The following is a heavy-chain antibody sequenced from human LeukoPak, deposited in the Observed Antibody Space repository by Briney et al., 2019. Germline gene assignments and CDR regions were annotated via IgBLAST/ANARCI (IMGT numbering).Heavy chain of an antibody. Sequence: PSETLSLACTVSGDSINSLDLWSWVRQPPGKGLEWIGEMYLSGTTHSNPSVKSRVTISIDKSKNQFFLNLSSVTAADTAVYYCAGLVGRYSSGLYYYYFDYWGQGTLVTVSS. CDR1: GDSINSLDL. CDR2: MYLSGTT. V-gene: IGHV4-4*02. J-gene: IGHJ4*02. D-gene: IGHD3-22*01. CDR3: AGLVGRYSSGLYYYYFDY.